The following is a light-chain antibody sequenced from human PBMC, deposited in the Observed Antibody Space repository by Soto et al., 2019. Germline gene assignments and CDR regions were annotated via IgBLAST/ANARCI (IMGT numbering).Light chain of an antibody. CDR1: QDISRW. CDR2: AAS. Sequence: DIQMTQSPPTLPASAGDRVTITCRASQDISRWLAWYQQKPGKAPELLIYAASSLQSGVPSRFSGSGSGTDFTLTISSLQPEDFATYYCQQYDSYPWTFGQGTKVDI. J-gene: IGKJ1*01. V-gene: IGKV1-5*01. CDR3: QQYDSYPWT.